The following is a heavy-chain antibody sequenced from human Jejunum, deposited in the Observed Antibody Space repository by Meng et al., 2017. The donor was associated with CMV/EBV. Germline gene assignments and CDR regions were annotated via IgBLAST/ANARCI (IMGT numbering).Heavy chain of an antibody. CDR2: IYWNDDK. D-gene: IGHD3-3*01. CDR3: TRHDFWSRYHDS. J-gene: IGHJ4*02. V-gene: IGHV2-5*01. CDR1: AFSITTSGAV. Sequence: FSAFSITTSGAVVGWIRQPPGKALEWLAVIYWNDDKRYSPSLKSRLTITEDTSKNQVVLTMTNMDPVDTATYYCTRHDFWSRYHDSWGQGTLVTVSS.